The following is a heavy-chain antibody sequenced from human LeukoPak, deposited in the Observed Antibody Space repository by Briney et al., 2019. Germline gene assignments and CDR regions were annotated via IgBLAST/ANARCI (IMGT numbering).Heavy chain of an antibody. CDR3: ARDQGIAAAVLDY. CDR1: GFTFSSYG. D-gene: IGHD6-13*01. Sequence: GGSLRLSCVGSGFTFSSYGMHWVRQAPGKGLEWVAVISYDGSNKYYADSVKGRFTISRDNSKNSLYLQMNSLRAEDTAVYYCARDQGIAAAVLDYWGQGTLVTVSS. CDR2: ISYDGSNK. V-gene: IGHV3-30*03. J-gene: IGHJ4*02.